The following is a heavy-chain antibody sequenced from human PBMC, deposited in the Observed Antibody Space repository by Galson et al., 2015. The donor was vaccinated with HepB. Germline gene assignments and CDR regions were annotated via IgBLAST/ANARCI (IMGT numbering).Heavy chain of an antibody. CDR2: ISSSSSYI. J-gene: IGHJ2*01. Sequence: SLRLSCAASGLTFSRYGMNWVRQAPGKGLEWVSSISSSSSYIYYADSVKGRFTISRDNAKNPLYLQMNSLRAEDTAVYYCARDLRGRFGESSPIGGWYFDLWGRGTLVTVSS. D-gene: IGHD3-10*01. CDR3: ARDLRGRFGESSPIGGWYFDL. V-gene: IGHV3-21*01. CDR1: GLTFSRYG.